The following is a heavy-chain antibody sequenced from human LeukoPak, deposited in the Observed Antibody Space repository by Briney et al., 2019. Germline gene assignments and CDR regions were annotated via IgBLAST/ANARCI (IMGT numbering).Heavy chain of an antibody. D-gene: IGHD2-2*01. V-gene: IGHV3-30*02. CDR3: AKDPLGYCSSTSCSTPFDY. J-gene: IGHJ4*02. CDR1: GFTFSSYG. CDR2: IRYDGSNK. Sequence: PGGSLRLSCAASGFTFSSYGMHWVRQAPGKGLEWVAFIRYDGSNKYYADSVKGRLTISRDNSKNTLYLQMNSLRAEDTAVYYCAKDPLGYCSSTSCSTPFDYWGQGTLVTVSS.